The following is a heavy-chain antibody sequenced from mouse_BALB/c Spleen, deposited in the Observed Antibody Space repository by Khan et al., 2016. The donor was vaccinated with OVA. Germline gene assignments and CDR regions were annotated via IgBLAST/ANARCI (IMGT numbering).Heavy chain of an antibody. V-gene: IGHV3-1*02. CDR3: ARDYYGNWYFDV. Sequence: EVQLQESGPDLVKPSQSLSLTCTVTGYSFTSGYNWHWIRQFPGNKLEWMGYIHYSGSTNYTPSLKSRFSITRDTSKNQFFLQLNSVTTEDTATYDCARDYYGNWYFDVWGAGTTVTVSS. J-gene: IGHJ1*01. D-gene: IGHD1-2*01. CDR1: GYSFTSGYN. CDR2: IHYSGST.